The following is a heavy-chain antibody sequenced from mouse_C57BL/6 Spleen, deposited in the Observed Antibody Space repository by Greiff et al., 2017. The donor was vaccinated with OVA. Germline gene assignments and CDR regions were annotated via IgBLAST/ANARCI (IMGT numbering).Heavy chain of an antibody. CDR1: GYTFTSYD. CDR3: GREVSEGYAMED. D-gene: IGHD2-13*01. CDR2: IYPRGGST. Sequence: VKLQESGPELVKPGASVKLSCKASGYTFTSYDINWVKQRPGQGLEWIGWIYPRGGSTKYTEKFKGKATLTVDTSSSTAYMELHSLTSEDSAVDFCGREVSEGYAMEDWGQGTSVTVSS. V-gene: IGHV1-85*01. J-gene: IGHJ4*01.